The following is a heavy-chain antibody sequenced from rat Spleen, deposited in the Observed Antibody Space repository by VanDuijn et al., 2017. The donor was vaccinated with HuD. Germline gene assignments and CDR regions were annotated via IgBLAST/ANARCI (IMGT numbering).Heavy chain of an antibody. D-gene: IGHD4-3*01. CDR1: GFTFSDYG. CDR2: ISYDGGST. J-gene: IGHJ2*01. V-gene: IGHV5-20*01. CDR3: AKDPLYNSGYVGYFDY. Sequence: EVQLVESGGGLVQPGRSMKLSCAASGFTFSDYGMAWVLQAPTKGLEWVASISYDGGSTYYRDSVKGRFTISRDNAKSTLYLQMESLRSEDTATYYCAKDPLYNSGYVGYFDYWGQGVMVTVSS.